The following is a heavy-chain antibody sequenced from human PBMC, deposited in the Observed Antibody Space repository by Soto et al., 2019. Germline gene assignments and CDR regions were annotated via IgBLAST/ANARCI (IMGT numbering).Heavy chain of an antibody. D-gene: IGHD4-17*01. CDR1: GFTFGDYA. CDR2: IRSKAYGGTT. V-gene: IGHV3-49*03. CDR3: TKESHYGDYVFDY. J-gene: IGHJ4*02. Sequence: GGSLSLSCTASGFTFGDYAMSWFRQAPGKGLEWVGFIRSKAYGGTTEYAASVKGRFTISRDDSKSIAYLQMNSLKTEDTAVYYCTKESHYGDYVFDYWGQGTLVTVSS.